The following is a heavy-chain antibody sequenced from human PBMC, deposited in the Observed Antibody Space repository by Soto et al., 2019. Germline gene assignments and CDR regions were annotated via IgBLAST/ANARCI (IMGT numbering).Heavy chain of an antibody. J-gene: IGHJ4*02. Sequence: QVHLVQSWAEEKGPGASVKVSCKASGYTFTNYAIHWVRQAPGQRHEWMRWINSANGNTQYSQKFQGRLTITRDTSASTGTMDLSSLRSEDTAAYYCARGGGGLRLGELPFFDYWGQGTLVTVSS. D-gene: IGHD3-16*01. V-gene: IGHV1-3*05. CDR2: INSANGNT. CDR1: GYTFTNYA. CDR3: ARGGGGLRLGELPFFDY.